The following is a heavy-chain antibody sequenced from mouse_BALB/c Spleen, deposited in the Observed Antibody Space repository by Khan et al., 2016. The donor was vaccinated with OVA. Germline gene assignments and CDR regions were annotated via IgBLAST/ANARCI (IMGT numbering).Heavy chain of an antibody. CDR1: GYSITSEYA. D-gene: IGHD2-4*01. V-gene: IGHV3-2*02. CDR3: SRNNYYDCDPFHY. Sequence: QLEESGPGLVKPSQSLSLTCTVTGYSITSEYAWNWIRQFPGNKLEWMGYINYSGTNRFNPFLKSRTSITRETSKNQFFLTLNSVTTEDTATYYCSRNNYYDCDPFHYWGQGTLVTVSS. CDR2: INYSGTN. J-gene: IGHJ3*01.